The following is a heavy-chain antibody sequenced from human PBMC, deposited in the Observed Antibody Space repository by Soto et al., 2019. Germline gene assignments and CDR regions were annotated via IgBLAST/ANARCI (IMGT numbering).Heavy chain of an antibody. J-gene: IGHJ5*02. CDR3: AHSQVVVVPAAIGWFDP. CDR2: IYWNDDK. CDR1: GFSLSTSGVG. V-gene: IGHV2-5*01. Sequence: SGPTLVNPTQTLTLTCTFSGFSLSTSGVGVGWIRQPPGKALEWLALIYWNDDKRYSPSLKSRLTITKDTSQNQVVLTMTNMDPVDAATYYCAHSQVVVVPAAIGWFDPWGQGTLVTVSS. D-gene: IGHD2-2*01.